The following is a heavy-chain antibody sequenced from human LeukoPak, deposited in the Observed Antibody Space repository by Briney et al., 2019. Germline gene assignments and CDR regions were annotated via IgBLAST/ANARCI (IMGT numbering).Heavy chain of an antibody. CDR1: GFTFSNYA. D-gene: IGHD2-2*01. J-gene: IGHJ4*02. CDR3: ARDRAVVVPAVVQVAATAYYFDS. CDR2: ISYDGDSE. Sequence: GRSLRLSCAVSGFTFSNYAIHWVRQAPGKGLEWVAVISYDGDSEKYADSVRGRFTISRDNSKNTVFLQMNRPRSDDTAVYYCARDRAVVVPAVVQVAATAYYFDSWGQGTLVTVSS. V-gene: IGHV3-30-3*01.